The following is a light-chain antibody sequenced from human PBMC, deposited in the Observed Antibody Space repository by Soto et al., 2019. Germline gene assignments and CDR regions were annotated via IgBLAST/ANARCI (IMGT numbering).Light chain of an antibody. CDR1: QGISSY. V-gene: IGKV1-27*01. J-gene: IGKJ1*01. CDR2: AAS. Sequence: DIQMTQSPSSLSASVGDRITITCRASQGISSYLAWYQQRPGKVPKLLIYAASTLHSGVPSRFSGSGSGADFTLTISSLQPEDVETFYCQQYHSGPPTFGQGTKVEI. CDR3: QQYHSGPPT.